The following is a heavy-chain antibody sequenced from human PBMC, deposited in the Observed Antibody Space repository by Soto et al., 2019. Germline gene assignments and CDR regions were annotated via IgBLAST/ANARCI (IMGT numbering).Heavy chain of an antibody. V-gene: IGHV1-69*01. J-gene: IGHJ4*02. D-gene: IGHD3-22*01. CDR3: ARRQDDSSGYLGY. CDR1: GGTFSGYA. CDR2: ITPIFGTA. Sequence: QVQLVQSGAEVKKLGSSWKSPGKVSGGTFSGYAFSGLGRALGQGFEWMGGITPIFGTANYAQKFQGRVTITADESTSTAYMELSSLRSEDTAVYYCARRQDDSSGYLGYWGQGTLVTVSS.